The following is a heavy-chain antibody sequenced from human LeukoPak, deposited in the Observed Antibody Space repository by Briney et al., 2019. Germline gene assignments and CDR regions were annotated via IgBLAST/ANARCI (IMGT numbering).Heavy chain of an antibody. V-gene: IGHV4-34*01. CDR3: ARGRLRYFDWLLSPGFDY. CDR1: GGSFSGYY. CDR2: INHSGST. J-gene: IGHJ4*02. D-gene: IGHD3-9*01. Sequence: SETLSLTCAVYGGSFSGYYWSWIRQPPGKGLEWIGEINHSGSTNYNPSLKSRVTISVDTSKNQFSLKLSSVTAADTAVYYCARGRLRYFDWLLSPGFDYWGQGTLVTVSS.